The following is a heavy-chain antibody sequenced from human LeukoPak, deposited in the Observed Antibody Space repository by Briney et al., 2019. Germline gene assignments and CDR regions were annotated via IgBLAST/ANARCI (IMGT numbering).Heavy chain of an antibody. CDR1: GGSVSSGSYY. Sequence: SETLSLTCTVSGGSVSSGSYYWSWIRQPPGKGLEWIGYIYYSGSARYNPSLKSRVTISVDTSKNQFSLKLTSVTAADTAVYYCARGFGDWGLSWYDPWGQGTLVTVSS. CDR3: ARGFGDWGLSWYDP. J-gene: IGHJ5*02. V-gene: IGHV4-61*01. D-gene: IGHD3-10*01. CDR2: IYYSGSA.